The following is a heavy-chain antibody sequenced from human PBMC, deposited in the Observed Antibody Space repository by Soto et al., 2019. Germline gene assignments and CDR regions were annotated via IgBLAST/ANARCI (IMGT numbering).Heavy chain of an antibody. Sequence: EVQLVQSGGGLAQPGKSLRLSCAASGFTFRKFWMHWVRQVPGKGPVWVSYISSDGTTTDYADSVKGRLTISRDNAKDTLYLQMARLRAEDTAVYYCAIQDCTNGVCLEAAVTVGGALESWGQGTLVTVSS. J-gene: IGHJ1*01. CDR3: AIQDCTNGVCLEAAVTVGGALES. CDR2: ISSDGTTT. CDR1: GFTFRKFW. V-gene: IGHV3-74*01. D-gene: IGHD2-8*01.